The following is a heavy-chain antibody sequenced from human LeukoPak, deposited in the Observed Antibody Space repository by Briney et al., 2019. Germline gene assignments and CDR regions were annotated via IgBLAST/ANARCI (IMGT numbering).Heavy chain of an antibody. J-gene: IGHJ4*02. CDR2: IRGDGSRL. D-gene: IGHD4-11*01. Sequence: GGSLRLSCVGSGFSISGFWMTWVRQAPGKGLEWVANIRGDGSRLYYVDSVKGRFTISRDNAKNSLYLQMNSLRAEDTAVYYCARDSGTDNYSRWGQGTLVTVSS. CDR1: GFSISGFW. CDR3: ARDSGTDNYSR. V-gene: IGHV3-7*01.